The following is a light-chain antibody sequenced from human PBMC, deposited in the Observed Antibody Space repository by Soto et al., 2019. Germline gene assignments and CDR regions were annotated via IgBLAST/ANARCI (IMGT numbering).Light chain of an antibody. CDR2: GNN. J-gene: IGLJ2*01. Sequence: QAVRTQPPSVSGAPGQRVTISCTGSRSNIGSRYDVHWYQQHPGKAPKLLIYGNNNRPSGVPDRFSGSKSGTSASLAITGLQPEDEAHYYCQSYDSSLKASVFGGGTKVTVL. CDR1: RSNIGSRYD. V-gene: IGLV1-40*01. CDR3: QSYDSSLKASV.